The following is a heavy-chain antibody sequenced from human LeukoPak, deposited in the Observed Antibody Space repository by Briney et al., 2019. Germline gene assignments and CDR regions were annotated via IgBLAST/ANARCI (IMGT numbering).Heavy chain of an antibody. D-gene: IGHD6-13*01. CDR2: IIPIFGTA. J-gene: IGHJ4*02. CDR1: GGTFSSYT. CDR3: ARDYKGRIAAADSV. V-gene: IGHV1-69*05. Sequence: SVKVSCKASGGTFSSYTISWVRQAPGQGLEWMGRIIPIFGTANYAQKFQGRVTITTDESTSTAYMELSSLRSEDTAVYYCARDYKGRIAAADSVWGQGTLVTVSS.